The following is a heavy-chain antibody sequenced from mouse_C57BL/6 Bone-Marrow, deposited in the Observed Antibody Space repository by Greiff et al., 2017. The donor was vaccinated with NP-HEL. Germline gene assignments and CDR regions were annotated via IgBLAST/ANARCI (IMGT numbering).Heavy chain of an antibody. D-gene: IGHD2-3*01. Sequence: QVQLQQPGAELVKPGASVKLSCKASGYTFTSYWMHWVKQRPGQGLEWIGMIHPNSGSTNYNEKFKSKATLTVDKSSSTAYVQLSSLTSEDSAVYYCARGLLRFAYWGQGTLVTVSA. CDR3: ARGLLRFAY. CDR2: IHPNSGST. J-gene: IGHJ3*01. CDR1: GYTFTSYW. V-gene: IGHV1-64*01.